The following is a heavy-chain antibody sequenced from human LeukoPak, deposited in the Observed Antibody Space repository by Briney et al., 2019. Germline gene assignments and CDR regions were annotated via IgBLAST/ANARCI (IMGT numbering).Heavy chain of an antibody. J-gene: IGHJ6*03. V-gene: IGHV4-4*02. CDR3: ARDRPNYYYYMDV. Sequence: PSETLSLTCTVSGGSISSSNWWSWVRQPPGKGLEWIGEVYHSGSTNYNPSLKSRVTISVDKSKNQFSLKLSSVTAADTAVYYCARDRPNYYYYMDVWGKGTTVTVSS. CDR2: VYHSGST. CDR1: GGSISSSNW.